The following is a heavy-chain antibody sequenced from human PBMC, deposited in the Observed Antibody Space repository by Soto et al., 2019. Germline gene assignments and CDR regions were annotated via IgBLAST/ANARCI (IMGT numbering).Heavy chain of an antibody. Sequence: SETLSLTCTVSGGSITSSEYYWAWIRQPPGKGLQFVGTIYNSGSTNYNPSLKSRVTISEDTSKSQFSLKVNSMTAADTAVYYCARYRREAVAGYTLDNWGQGILVTVSS. J-gene: IGHJ4*02. D-gene: IGHD6-13*01. CDR1: GGSITSSEYY. V-gene: IGHV4-39*07. CDR3: ARYRREAVAGYTLDN. CDR2: IYNSGST.